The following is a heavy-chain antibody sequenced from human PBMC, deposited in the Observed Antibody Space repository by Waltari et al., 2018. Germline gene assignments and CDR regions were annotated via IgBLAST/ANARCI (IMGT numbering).Heavy chain of an antibody. V-gene: IGHV3-23*03. CDR1: GFTFSSYA. J-gene: IGHJ4*02. CDR3: AKDLLYDGPDY. D-gene: IGHD2-2*02. CDR2: IYSGGST. Sequence: EVQLLESGGGLVQPGGSLRLSCAASGFTFSSYAMSWVRQAPGKGLEWVSVIYSGGSTYYADSVKGRFTISRDNSKNTLYLQMNSLRAEDTAVYYCAKDLLYDGPDYWGQGTLVTVSS.